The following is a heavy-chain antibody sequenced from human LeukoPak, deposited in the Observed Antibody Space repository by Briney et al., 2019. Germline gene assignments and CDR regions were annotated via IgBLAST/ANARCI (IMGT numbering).Heavy chain of an antibody. CDR3: ARGRYCSSTSCYITAHNWFDP. J-gene: IGHJ5*02. Sequence: PSETLSLTCAVYGGSFSGYYWSWIRQPPGKGLEWIGEINNSGSTNYNPSLKSRVTISVDTSKNQFSLKLSSVTAADTAVYYCARGRYCSSTSCYITAHNWFDPWGQGTLVTVSS. CDR1: GGSFSGYY. CDR2: INNSGST. V-gene: IGHV4-34*01. D-gene: IGHD2-2*02.